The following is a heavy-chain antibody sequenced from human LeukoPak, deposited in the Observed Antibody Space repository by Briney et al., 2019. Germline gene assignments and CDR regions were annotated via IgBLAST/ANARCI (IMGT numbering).Heavy chain of an antibody. CDR2: ISYDGSNR. Sequence: GRSLRLSCAASGFSFSSYGMHWVRQAPGKGPEWVAIISYDGSNRYYADSVKGRFTISRDNSKNTLYLQMNSLRAEDTAVYYCARVHDSSGYSGYCYYYGMDVWGQGTTVTVSS. J-gene: IGHJ6*02. CDR1: GFSFSSYG. CDR3: ARVHDSSGYSGYCYYYGMDV. V-gene: IGHV3-30-3*01. D-gene: IGHD3-22*01.